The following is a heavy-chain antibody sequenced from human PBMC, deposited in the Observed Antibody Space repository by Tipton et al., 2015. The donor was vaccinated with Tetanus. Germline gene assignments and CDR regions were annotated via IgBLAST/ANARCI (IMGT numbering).Heavy chain of an antibody. D-gene: IGHD3-16*01. CDR3: ARDQGGGRVARLNWFDP. V-gene: IGHV4-31*03. CDR2: IYYSGST. J-gene: IGHJ5*02. CDR1: GASISSGGYF. Sequence: TLSLTCSVSGASISSGGYFWNWIRHRPGKGLEWIGYIYYSGSTFYNPSLKSRVTISVDTSNNQFSLRLSSVTAADTAVYYCARDQGGGRVARLNWFDPWGQGTLVTVSS.